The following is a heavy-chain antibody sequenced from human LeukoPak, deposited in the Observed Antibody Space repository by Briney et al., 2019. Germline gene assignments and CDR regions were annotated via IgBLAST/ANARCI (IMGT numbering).Heavy chain of an antibody. CDR2: ISAYNGNT. D-gene: IGHD2-2*01. CDR3: ARTQLGYCSSTSCWASDY. Sequence: GASVKVSCKASGYTFTSYGISWVRQAPGQGLEWMGWISAYNGNTNYAQKLQGRVTMTTDTSTSTAYMELRSLRSDDTAVYYCARTQLGYCSSTSCWASDYWGQGTLVTVSS. CDR1: GYTFTSYG. J-gene: IGHJ4*02. V-gene: IGHV1-18*01.